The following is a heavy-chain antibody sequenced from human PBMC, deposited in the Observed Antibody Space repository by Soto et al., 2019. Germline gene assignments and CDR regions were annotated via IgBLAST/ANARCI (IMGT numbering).Heavy chain of an antibody. CDR3: ARSGYSYGPFAY. V-gene: IGHV3-53*01. J-gene: IGHJ4*02. D-gene: IGHD5-18*01. Sequence: EVQLVESGGGLIQPGGSLRLSCAASGFTVSSTYMSWVRQAPGKGLEWVSVIYSGGSTYYADSVKGRFTISRDNSKNTLYLQMNSLRAEGTAVYHCARSGYSYGPFAYWGQGTLVTVSS. CDR1: GFTVSSTY. CDR2: IYSGGST.